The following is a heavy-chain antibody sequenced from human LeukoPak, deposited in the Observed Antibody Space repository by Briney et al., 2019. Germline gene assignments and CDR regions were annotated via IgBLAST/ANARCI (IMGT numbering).Heavy chain of an antibody. CDR1: GFTFSSYA. V-gene: IGHV3-23*01. CDR2: ISGSADTT. J-gene: IGHJ4*02. CDR3: AKEPMFGGAYYFDY. Sequence: PGGSLRLSCAASGFTFSSYAMSWVRQAPGKGLEWVSTISGSADTTYYADSVKGRFTISRDNSKNTLFLQMNSLRAEDTAVYYCAKEPMFGGAYYFDYWGQGTLVTVSS. D-gene: IGHD3-3*02.